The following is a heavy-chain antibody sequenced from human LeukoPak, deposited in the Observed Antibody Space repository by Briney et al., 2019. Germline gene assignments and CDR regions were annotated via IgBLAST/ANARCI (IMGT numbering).Heavy chain of an antibody. Sequence: KTSETLSLTCDVSGVSISDGYYWGWIRQPPGKGLAWIGSLFHNGPSYHNPSPKSRVIITMDTSKNQFFLKLPSVTAADTAVYFCARLWFEIWIDPWGQGALVTVS. D-gene: IGHD2-21*01. CDR1: GVSISDGYY. J-gene: IGHJ5*02. CDR2: LFHNGPS. CDR3: ARLWFEIWIDP. V-gene: IGHV4-38-2*01.